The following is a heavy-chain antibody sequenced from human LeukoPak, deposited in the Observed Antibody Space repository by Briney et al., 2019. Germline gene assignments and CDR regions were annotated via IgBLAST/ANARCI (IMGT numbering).Heavy chain of an antibody. J-gene: IGHJ4*02. V-gene: IGHV3-23*01. CDR3: AKLSSGWTYFDF. CDR1: GFTFSSYA. CDR2: LSDSGGNA. Sequence: PGGSLSLSCAASGFTFSSYAMTWVRQAPGKGLEWVSVLSDSGGNANYADSVKGRFTTSRDNSKNTLYMQLNSLRADDTAMYYCAKLSSGWTYFDFWGQGTLVTVSS. D-gene: IGHD6-19*01.